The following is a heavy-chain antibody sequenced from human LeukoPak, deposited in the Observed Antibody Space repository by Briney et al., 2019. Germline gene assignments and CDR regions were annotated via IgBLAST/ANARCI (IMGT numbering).Heavy chain of an antibody. J-gene: IGHJ4*02. CDR3: ARGGKRDYYDSSGYSY. CDR2: IYYSGST. CDR1: GGSISSYY. Sequence: SETLSLTCTVSGGSISSYYWSWIRQPPGKGLEWLGHIYYSGSTNYNPSLKSRVTISVDTSKNQFYLKLSSVTAADTAVYYCARGGKRDYYDSSGYSYWGQGTLVTVSS. D-gene: IGHD3-22*01. V-gene: IGHV4-59*08.